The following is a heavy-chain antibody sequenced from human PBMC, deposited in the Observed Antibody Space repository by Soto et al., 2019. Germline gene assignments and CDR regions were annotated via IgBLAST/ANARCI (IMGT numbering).Heavy chain of an antibody. Sequence: SVKVSCKASGGTFSSYAISWVRQAPGQGLEWMGGIIPIFGTANYAQKFQGRVTITADESTSTAYMELSSLRSEDTAVYYCASIVGATTATFDFDYWGQGTLVTVSS. CDR2: IIPIFGTA. J-gene: IGHJ4*02. V-gene: IGHV1-69*13. D-gene: IGHD1-26*01. CDR1: GGTFSSYA. CDR3: ASIVGATTATFDFDY.